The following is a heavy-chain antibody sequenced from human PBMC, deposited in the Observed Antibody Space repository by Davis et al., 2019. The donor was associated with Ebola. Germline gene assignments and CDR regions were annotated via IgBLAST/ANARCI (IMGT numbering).Heavy chain of an antibody. Sequence: GESLKISCAASGFTFSSYSMNWVRQAPGKGLEWVSSISSSSSYIYYADSVKGRFTISRDNAKNSLYLQMNSLRAEDTAVYYCARSEGYCSSTSCYHYYGMDVWGQGTTVTVSS. CDR3: ARSEGYCSSTSCYHYYGMDV. CDR1: GFTFSSYS. D-gene: IGHD2-2*01. V-gene: IGHV3-21*01. CDR2: ISSSSSYI. J-gene: IGHJ6*02.